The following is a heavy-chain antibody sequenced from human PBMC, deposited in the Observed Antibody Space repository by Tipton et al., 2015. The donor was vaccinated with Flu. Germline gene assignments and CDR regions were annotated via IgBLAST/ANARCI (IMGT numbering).Heavy chain of an antibody. J-gene: IGHJ6*02. CDR3: ARDRSSWNYGMDV. CDR1: GDTFSTYA. CDR2: IIPMVGTA. V-gene: IGHV1-69*01. D-gene: IGHD6-13*01. Sequence: QSGPEVKKPGSSVKLSCKASGDTFSTYAFSWVRQAPGLGLEWMGGIIPMVGTADYAQRFQGRVTITADESTSTAYMELRSLRFEDTAVYYCARDRSSWNYGMDVWGQGTTVTVSS.